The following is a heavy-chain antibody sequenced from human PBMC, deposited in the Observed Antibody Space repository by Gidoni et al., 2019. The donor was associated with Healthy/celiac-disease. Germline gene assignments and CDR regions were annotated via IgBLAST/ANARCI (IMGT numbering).Heavy chain of an antibody. J-gene: IGHJ4*02. CDR2: SYYSGST. D-gene: IGHD2-15*01. CDR1: GGSISSSSYY. V-gene: IGHV4-39*01. Sequence: QLQLQESGPGLVKPSETLSLTCTVSGGSISSSSYYWGWIRQPPGKGLGWIGSSYYSGSTYYNPSLKSRVTISVDTSKNQFSLKLSSVTAADTAVYYCARYCSGGSCSTFDYWGQGTLVTVSS. CDR3: ARYCSGGSCSTFDY.